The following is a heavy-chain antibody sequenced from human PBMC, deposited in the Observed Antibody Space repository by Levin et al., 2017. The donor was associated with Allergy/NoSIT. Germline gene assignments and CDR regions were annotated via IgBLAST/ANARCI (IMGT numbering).Heavy chain of an antibody. D-gene: IGHD5-24*01. J-gene: IGHJ3*01. CDR1: GFSHSDYY. CDR2: ISKTGNTI. Sequence: PGGSLRLSCAASGFSHSDYYMSWIRQSPGKGLEWISYISKTGNTIYYGDSVKGRFTVSRDNAKNSLYLQMDSLRVEDTAIYYCVRDGYTKENAFDLWGQGTMVIVSS. CDR3: VRDGYTKENAFDL. V-gene: IGHV3-11*01.